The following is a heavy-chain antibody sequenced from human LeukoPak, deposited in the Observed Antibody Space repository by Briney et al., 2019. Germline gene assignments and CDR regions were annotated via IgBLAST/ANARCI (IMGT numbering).Heavy chain of an antibody. CDR2: NYHSGST. J-gene: IGHJ3*02. CDR1: GYSISSGYH. D-gene: IGHD6-19*01. Sequence: PSETLSLTCTVSGYSISSGYHWGWIRQPPGKGLEWIGSNYHSGSTYYNPSLKSRVTISVDTSKNQFYLQLSSVTAADTAVYYCARKSVAVRDAFDIWGQGTMVTVSS. V-gene: IGHV4-38-2*02. CDR3: ARKSVAVRDAFDI.